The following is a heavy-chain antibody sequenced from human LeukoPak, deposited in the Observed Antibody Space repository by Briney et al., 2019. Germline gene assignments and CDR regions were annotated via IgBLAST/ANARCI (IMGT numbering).Heavy chain of an antibody. CDR2: ISYDGSNK. J-gene: IGHJ5*02. V-gene: IGHV3-30*18. D-gene: IGHD3-3*01. Sequence: QPGGSLRLSCAASGFTFSSYGMHWVRQAPGKGLEWVAVISYDGSNKYYADSVKGRFTISRDNSKNTLYLQMNSLRAEDTAVYYCAKDSAKMLRFLEWLSGNWSDPWGQGTLVTVSS. CDR3: AKDSAKMLRFLEWLSGNWSDP. CDR1: GFTFSSYG.